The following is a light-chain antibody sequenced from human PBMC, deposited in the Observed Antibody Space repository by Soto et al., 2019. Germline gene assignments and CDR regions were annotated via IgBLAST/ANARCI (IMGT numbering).Light chain of an antibody. CDR1: QSAGNF. V-gene: IGKV3D-15*01. CDR2: GIS. CDR3: QQYNSYSLT. J-gene: IGKJ1*01. Sequence: EIVMTQSPATLSVSPGETSSLSCRASQSAGNFLAWYQQKPGQAPRLLIYGISTRATGIPDRFSGSGSGTEFTLTISSLQPDDFATYYCQQYNSYSLTFGQGTKVDIK.